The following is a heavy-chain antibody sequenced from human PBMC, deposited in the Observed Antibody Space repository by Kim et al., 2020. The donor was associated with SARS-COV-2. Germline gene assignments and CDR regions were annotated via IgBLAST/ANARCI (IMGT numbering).Heavy chain of an antibody. Sequence: NPSLKSRVTISVDTSKNQFSLKLSSVTAADTAVYYCARGSAWFGENWFDPWGQGTLVTVSS. V-gene: IGHV4-59*09. D-gene: IGHD3-10*01. J-gene: IGHJ5*02. CDR3: ARGSAWFGENWFDP.